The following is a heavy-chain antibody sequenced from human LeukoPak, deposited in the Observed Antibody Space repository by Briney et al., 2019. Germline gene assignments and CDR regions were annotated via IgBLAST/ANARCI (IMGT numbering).Heavy chain of an antibody. D-gene: IGHD6-19*01. CDR1: GFIFTDYW. Sequence: GGSLRLSCAASGFIFTDYWMYWVRQAPGKGLAWVANIKEDGTEKNYVDSVKGRFTISRDNAKNSLYLQMNSLRAEDTAVYYCARDHGSGWSYYFDYWGQGTLVTVSS. J-gene: IGHJ4*02. CDR2: IKEDGTEK. CDR3: ARDHGSGWSYYFDY. V-gene: IGHV3-7*01.